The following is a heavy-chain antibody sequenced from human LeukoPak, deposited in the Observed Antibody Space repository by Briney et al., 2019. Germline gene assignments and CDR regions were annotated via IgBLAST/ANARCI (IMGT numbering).Heavy chain of an antibody. J-gene: IGHJ5*02. CDR2: IYHSGST. CDR1: GYSISSGYY. CDR3: ARSSGWSFLNWFDP. Sequence: PSETLSLTCAVSGYSISSGYYWGWIRQPPGQGLEWIGSIYHSGSTYYNPSLKSRVTISVDTSKNQFSLKLSSVTAADTAVYYCARSSGWSFLNWFDPWGQGTLVTVSS. V-gene: IGHV4-38-2*01. D-gene: IGHD6-19*01.